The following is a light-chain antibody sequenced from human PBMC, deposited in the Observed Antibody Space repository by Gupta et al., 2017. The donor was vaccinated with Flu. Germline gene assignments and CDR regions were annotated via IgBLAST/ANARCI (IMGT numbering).Light chain of an antibody. J-gene: IGKJ1*01. CDR1: QSVLYTSNNKNY. CDR2: WAS. CDR3: QQYDSIPQT. V-gene: IGKV4-1*01. Sequence: DIVMTPSPDSLAVSLGERATINCKPSQSVLYTSNNKNYLAWYQQKPGQPPKLLIYWASIRESGVPDRFSGSGSGTDFTLTISSLQAEDVAVYYCQQYDSIPQTFGQGTKVEIK.